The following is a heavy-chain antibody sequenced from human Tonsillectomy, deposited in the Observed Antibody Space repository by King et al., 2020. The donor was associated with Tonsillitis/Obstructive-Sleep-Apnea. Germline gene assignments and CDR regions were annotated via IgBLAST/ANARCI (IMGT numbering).Heavy chain of an antibody. D-gene: IGHD3-22*01. V-gene: IGHV1-46*01. CDR3: AGERSGYGNEAFDI. CDR1: RYTFTAYY. CDR2: INPSGGST. Sequence: VQLVQSGAEVKKPGASVKVSCKASRYTFTAYYVHWVRQAPGQGLEWMGLINPSGGSTTYAQKFQGRVTMTRDTTTSTLDMELSNLRSEDTAVYYCAGERSGYGNEAFDIWGQRTMVTVSS. J-gene: IGHJ3*02.